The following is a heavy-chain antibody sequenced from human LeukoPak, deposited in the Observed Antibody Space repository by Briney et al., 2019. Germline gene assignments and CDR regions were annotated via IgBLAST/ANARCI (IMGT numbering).Heavy chain of an antibody. D-gene: IGHD5-12*01. CDR3: ARIPLGYSGAYYFDY. CDR2: ISSSGSV. J-gene: IGHJ4*02. CDR1: RGSISGSIRSYY. Sequence: SETLSLTCTVSRGSISGSIRSYYWSWLRQPPGKGLEWIGHISSSGSVNDNPSLRSRITISVDTSKNQFFLNLSSVSAADTAVYYCARIPLGYSGAYYFDYWGQGTLVTVSP. V-gene: IGHV4-4*09.